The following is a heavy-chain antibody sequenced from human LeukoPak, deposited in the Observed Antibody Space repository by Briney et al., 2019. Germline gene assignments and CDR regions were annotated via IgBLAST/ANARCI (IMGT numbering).Heavy chain of an antibody. D-gene: IGHD2-15*01. CDR2: INPNSGGT. V-gene: IGHV1-2*06. J-gene: IGHJ3*02. CDR3: AREGPGAIYCSGGSCYSAFDI. CDR1: GYTFTGYY. Sequence: ASVKVSCKASGYTFTGYYMHWVRQAPGQGLEWMGRINPNSGGTNYAQKFQGRVTMTRDTSISTAHMELSRLRSDDTAVYYCAREGPGAIYCSGGSCYSAFDIWGQRTMVTVSS.